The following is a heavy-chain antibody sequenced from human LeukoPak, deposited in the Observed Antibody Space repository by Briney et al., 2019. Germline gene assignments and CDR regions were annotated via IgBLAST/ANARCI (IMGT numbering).Heavy chain of an antibody. CDR2: TYYRSKWYN. CDR1: GDSVSSNSAA. CDR3: ARDIVATITEDNWFDP. J-gene: IGHJ5*02. D-gene: IGHD5-12*01. Sequence: SQTLSLTCAISGDSVSSNSAAWNWIRQSPSRGLEWLGRTYYRSKWYNDYAVSVKSRITINPDTSKTQFSLQLNSVTPEDTAVYYCARDIVATITEDNWFDPWGQGTLVTVSS. V-gene: IGHV6-1*01.